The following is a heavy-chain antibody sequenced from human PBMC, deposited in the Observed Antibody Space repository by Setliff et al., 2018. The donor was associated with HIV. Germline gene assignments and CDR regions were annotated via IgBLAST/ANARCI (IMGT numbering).Heavy chain of an antibody. D-gene: IGHD2-15*01. CDR2: INHSGGT. V-gene: IGHV4-34*01. CDR3: ARGKDDHNFSPMSLRKTYYYYMDV. J-gene: IGHJ6*03. Sequence: SETLSLTCAVYGGSFGDYSWSWIRQPPGKGLEWIGEINHSGGTEYNPSLQSRVTMSIDTSNNQFSLTLSSVTAAATAVYYCARGKDDHNFSPMSLRKTYYYYMDVWGKGTTVTVSS. CDR1: GGSFGDYS.